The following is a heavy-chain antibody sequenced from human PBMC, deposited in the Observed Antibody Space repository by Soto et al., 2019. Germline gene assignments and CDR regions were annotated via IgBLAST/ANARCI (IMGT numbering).Heavy chain of an antibody. CDR3: ARDSPPNYYGSGSGFDY. CDR1: GFTFSSYS. Sequence: GGSLRLSCAASGFTFSSYSMNWVRQAPGKGLEWVSSISSSSSYIYYADSVKGRFTISRDNAKNSLYLQMNSLRAEDTAVYYCARDSPPNYYGSGSGFDYWGQGTLVTVSS. CDR2: ISSSSSYI. D-gene: IGHD3-10*01. V-gene: IGHV3-21*01. J-gene: IGHJ4*02.